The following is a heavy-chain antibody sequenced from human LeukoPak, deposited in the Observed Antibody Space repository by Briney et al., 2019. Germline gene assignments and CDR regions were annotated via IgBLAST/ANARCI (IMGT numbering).Heavy chain of an antibody. CDR2: IYTSGST. J-gene: IGHJ6*02. Sequence: KPSETLSLTCTVSGGSISSYYWSWIRQPAGKGLEWIGRIYTSGSTNYNPSLKSRVTMSVDTSKNQFSLKLSSVTAADTAVYYCARLAIVVVVAASYGMDVWGQGTTVTVSS. D-gene: IGHD2-15*01. V-gene: IGHV4-4*07. CDR3: ARLAIVVVVAASYGMDV. CDR1: GGSISSYY.